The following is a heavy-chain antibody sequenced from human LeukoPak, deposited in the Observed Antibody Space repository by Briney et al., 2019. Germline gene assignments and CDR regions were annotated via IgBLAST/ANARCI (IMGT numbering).Heavy chain of an antibody. Sequence: GASVKVSCKASGYTFTSYYMHWVRQAPGQGLEYMGIINPSGGSTSYAQKFQGRVTMTRDTSTSTVYMELSSLRSEDTAVYYCARVAYDDYGAFDIWGQGTMVTVSS. CDR2: INPSGGST. CDR3: ARVAYDDYGAFDI. CDR1: GYTFTSYY. D-gene: IGHD4-17*01. V-gene: IGHV1-46*01. J-gene: IGHJ3*02.